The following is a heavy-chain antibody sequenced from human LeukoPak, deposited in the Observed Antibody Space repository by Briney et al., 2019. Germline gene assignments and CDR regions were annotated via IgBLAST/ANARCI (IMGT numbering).Heavy chain of an antibody. CDR3: AKALRDGSGGYRDAFDI. CDR2: ISGSGGST. V-gene: IGHV3-23*01. CDR1: GFTFSSYV. Sequence: GGSLRLSCAASGFTFSSYVMSWVRQAPGKGLEWVSAISGSGGSTYYADSVKGRFTISRDNSKNTLYLQMNSLRAEDTAVYYCAKALRDGSGGYRDAFDIWGQGTMVTVSS. J-gene: IGHJ3*02. D-gene: IGHD3-10*01.